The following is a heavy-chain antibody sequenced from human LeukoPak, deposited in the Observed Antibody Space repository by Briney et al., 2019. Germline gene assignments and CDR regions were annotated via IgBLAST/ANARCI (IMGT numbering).Heavy chain of an antibody. V-gene: IGHV1-2*02. CDR3: ARYSGYDEPFEY. Sequence: ASVKVSCKASVYTFTGYYMHWVRQAPGQGLEWMGWINPNSGGTSYAQKFQGRVTMTRDTSVTTAYMELSRLRSDDTAVYYCARYSGYDEPFEYWGQGTLVTVSS. CDR1: VYTFTGYY. J-gene: IGHJ4*02. CDR2: INPNSGGT. D-gene: IGHD5-12*01.